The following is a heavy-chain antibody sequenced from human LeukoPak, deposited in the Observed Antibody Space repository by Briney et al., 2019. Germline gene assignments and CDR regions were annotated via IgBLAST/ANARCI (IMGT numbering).Heavy chain of an antibody. V-gene: IGHV3-30*18. CDR2: ISYDGSNK. Sequence: GGSLRLSCAASGFTFSSYGMHWVRQAPGKGLEWVAVISYDGSNKYYADSVKGRFTISRDNSKNTLYLQMNSLRAEDTAVYYCAKDRLFGELTYGMDVWGQGTTVTVSS. D-gene: IGHD3-10*02. CDR3: AKDRLFGELTYGMDV. CDR1: GFTFSSYG. J-gene: IGHJ6*02.